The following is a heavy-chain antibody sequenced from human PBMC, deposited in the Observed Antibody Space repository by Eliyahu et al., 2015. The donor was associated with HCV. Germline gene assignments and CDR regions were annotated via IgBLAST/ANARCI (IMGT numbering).Heavy chain of an antibody. Sequence: EVQLVETGGGLIQPGGSLRLSCAASGFTVSSNYMSWVRQAPGKGLGVVSVFYSGGSTYYADSVKGRFTISRDNSKNTLYLQMNSLRAEDTAVYYCARDSHTGYMDVWGKGTTVTVSS. CDR3: ARDSHTGYMDV. J-gene: IGHJ6*03. CDR1: GFTVSSNY. CDR2: FYSGGST. V-gene: IGHV3-53*02.